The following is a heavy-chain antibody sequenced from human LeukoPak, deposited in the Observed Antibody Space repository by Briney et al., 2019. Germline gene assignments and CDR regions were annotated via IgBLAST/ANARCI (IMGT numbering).Heavy chain of an antibody. Sequence: SETLSLTCTVSGGSISSSTFYWGWIRQAPGKGLEQIGSIYYSGSTYYSPSLKSRVAISIDTSKNQFSLKLRSVTAADTAIYYCAREYSGSVDCWGQGTLVTVSS. CDR1: GGSISSSTFY. V-gene: IGHV4-39*02. CDR2: IYYSGST. J-gene: IGHJ4*02. D-gene: IGHD1-26*01. CDR3: AREYSGSVDC.